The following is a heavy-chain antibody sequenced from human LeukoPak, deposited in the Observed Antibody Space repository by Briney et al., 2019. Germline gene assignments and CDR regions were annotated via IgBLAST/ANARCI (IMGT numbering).Heavy chain of an antibody. CDR2: IIPIFGTA. CDR3: ARGGYCSSTSCYPYFDY. V-gene: IGHV1-69*06. CDR1: GGTFSSYA. J-gene: IGHJ4*02. Sequence: SVKASCKASGGTFSSYAISWVRQAPGQGLEWMGGIIPIFGTANYAQKFQGRVTITADKSTSTAYMELSSLRSEDTAVYYCARGGYCSSTSCYPYFDYWGQGTLVTVSS. D-gene: IGHD2-2*01.